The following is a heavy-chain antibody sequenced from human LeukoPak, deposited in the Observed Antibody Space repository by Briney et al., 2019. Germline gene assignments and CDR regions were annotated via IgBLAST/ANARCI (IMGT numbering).Heavy chain of an antibody. CDR1: GFTFSSYW. CDR2: IYHSGST. Sequence: PGGSLRLSCAASGFTFSSYWMSWVRQPPGKGLEWIGEIYHSGSTNYNPSLKSRVTISVDKSKNQFSLKLRSVTAADTAVYYCARHFGTWGQGTLVTVSS. CDR3: ARHFGT. J-gene: IGHJ4*02. V-gene: IGHV4-4*02. D-gene: IGHD3/OR15-3a*01.